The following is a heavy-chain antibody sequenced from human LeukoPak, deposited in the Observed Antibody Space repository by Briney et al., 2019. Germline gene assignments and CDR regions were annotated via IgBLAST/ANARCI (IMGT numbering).Heavy chain of an antibody. D-gene: IGHD2-15*01. CDR2: IKQDGSEK. J-gene: IGHJ4*02. CDR3: AKATVYKYGSGAFDY. Sequence: GGSLRLFCAASGFTFSSYWMSWVRQAPGKGLEWVANIKQDGSEKYYVDAVKGRFTVSRDNSKNSLFLHMNSLKVEDTAIYYCAKATVYKYGSGAFDYRGLGSLVTVSS. CDR1: GFTFSSYW. V-gene: IGHV3-7*03.